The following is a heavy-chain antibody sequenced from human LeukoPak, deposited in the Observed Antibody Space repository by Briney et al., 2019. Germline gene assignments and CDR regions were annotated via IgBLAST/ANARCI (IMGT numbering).Heavy chain of an antibody. CDR3: ARGRLVVTGIDC. V-gene: IGHV3-23*01. J-gene: IGHJ4*02. CDR1: GFTFSHYG. CDR2: ISGSGYST. D-gene: IGHD3-22*01. Sequence: GGSLRLSCAASGFTFSHYGMSWVRQAPGKGLEWVSAISGSGYSTYYADSVKGRFTISRDNSKNTLYLQMNSLRAEDTAVYYCARGRLVVTGIDCWGQGTLVTVSS.